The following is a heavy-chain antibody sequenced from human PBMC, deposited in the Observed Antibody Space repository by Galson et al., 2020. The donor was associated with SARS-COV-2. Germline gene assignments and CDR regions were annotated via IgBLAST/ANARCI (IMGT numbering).Heavy chain of an antibody. V-gene: IGHV3-23*01. J-gene: IGHJ6*02. CDR3: AKYSPGSYYYHGMDV. Sequence: GGLRLSCAASGFTFSSYAMSWVRQAPGKGLEWVSAISGSGDKTYYADSVKGRFTISRDNSKNTLYLQMNRLRAEDTAVYYCAKYSPGSYYYHGMDVWGQGTTVTVSS. CDR1: GFTFSSYA. D-gene: IGHD6-13*01. CDR2: ISGSGDKT.